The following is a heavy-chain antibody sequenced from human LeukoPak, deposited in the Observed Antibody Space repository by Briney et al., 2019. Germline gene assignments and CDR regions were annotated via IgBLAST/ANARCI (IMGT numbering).Heavy chain of an antibody. J-gene: IGHJ4*02. CDR2: IYYSGST. Sequence: SETLSLTCTVSGGSISSYYWSWIRQPPGKGLEWIGYIYYSGSTNYNPSLKSRVTISVDTSKNQFSLKLSSVTAADTAVYYCARSLRSSGYYLGYWGQGTLVTVSS. CDR1: GGSISSYY. D-gene: IGHD3-22*01. V-gene: IGHV4-59*01. CDR3: ARSLRSSGYYLGY.